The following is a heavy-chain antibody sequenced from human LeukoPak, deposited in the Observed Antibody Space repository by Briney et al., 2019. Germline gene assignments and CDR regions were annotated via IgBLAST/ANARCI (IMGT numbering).Heavy chain of an antibody. Sequence: SETLSLTCTVSGGSLRSYYWIWIRQPPGKGLEWIGCIYYSGSTNYSPSLKSRVTISVDTSKNQFSLKTTSVAAADTAVYYCARRAPDYDFWSGYTDNNYYYYYYMDVWGKGTTVTVSS. D-gene: IGHD3-3*01. CDR1: GGSLRSYY. CDR2: IYYSGST. J-gene: IGHJ6*03. V-gene: IGHV4-59*12. CDR3: ARRAPDYDFWSGYTDNNYYYYYYMDV.